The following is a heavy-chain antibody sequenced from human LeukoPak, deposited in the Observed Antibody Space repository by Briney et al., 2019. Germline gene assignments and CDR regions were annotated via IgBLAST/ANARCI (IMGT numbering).Heavy chain of an antibody. CDR3: ARARSSGSYIYYYYYMDV. D-gene: IGHD1-26*01. CDR1: GGTFSSYA. CDR2: IIPIFGTA. J-gene: IGHJ6*03. V-gene: IGHV1-69*01. Sequence: SVKVSCKASGGTFSSYAISWVRQAPGQGLEWMGGIIPIFGTANYAQKFQGRVTITADESTSTAYMELSSLRSEDTAVYYCARARSSGSYIYYYYYMDVWGKGTTVTVSS.